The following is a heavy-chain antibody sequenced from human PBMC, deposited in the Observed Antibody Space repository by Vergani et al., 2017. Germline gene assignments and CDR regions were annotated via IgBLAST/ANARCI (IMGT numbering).Heavy chain of an antibody. CDR2: VYFTGST. CDR1: GVSINSRYY. CDR3: ARAEFXTNFYGQSYYLDY. V-gene: IGHV4-4*07. J-gene: IGHJ4*02. D-gene: IGHD2/OR15-2a*01. Sequence: QVQLQESGPGLVKSSQTLSLTCRVSGVSINSRYYWTWVRQPAGKGLQWLGRVYFTGSTNYNPSPRSRLSLSIDTSLNEFSLKLHTVMAADSAMYFCARAEFXTNFYGQSYYLDYWGQGIPVTVSS.